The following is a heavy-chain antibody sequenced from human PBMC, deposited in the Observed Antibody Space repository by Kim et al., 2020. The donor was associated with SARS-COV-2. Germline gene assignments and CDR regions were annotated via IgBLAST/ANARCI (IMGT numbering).Heavy chain of an antibody. Sequence: GGSLRLSCAASGFTFSSYAMSWVRQAPGKGLEWVSAISGSGGSTYYADSVKGRFTISRDNSKNTLYLQMNSLRAEDTAVYYCANHPFLYDILTGYYMGGDYWGQGTLVTVSS. J-gene: IGHJ4*02. CDR1: GFTFSSYA. CDR3: ANHPFLYDILTGYYMGGDY. CDR2: ISGSGGST. V-gene: IGHV3-23*01. D-gene: IGHD3-9*01.